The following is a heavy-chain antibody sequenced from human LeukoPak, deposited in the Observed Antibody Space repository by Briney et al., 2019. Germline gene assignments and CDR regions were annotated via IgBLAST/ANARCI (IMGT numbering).Heavy chain of an antibody. J-gene: IGHJ6*03. Sequence: SVKVSCKASGGTFSSYAISWVRQAPGQGLEWMGGIIPIFGTANYAQKFQGRVTITADESTSTAYMELSSLRSEDTAVYYCARESAQIIAARHDYYYMDVWGKGTTVTVSS. D-gene: IGHD6-6*01. V-gene: IGHV1-69*13. CDR3: ARESAQIIAARHDYYYMDV. CDR1: GGTFSSYA. CDR2: IIPIFGTA.